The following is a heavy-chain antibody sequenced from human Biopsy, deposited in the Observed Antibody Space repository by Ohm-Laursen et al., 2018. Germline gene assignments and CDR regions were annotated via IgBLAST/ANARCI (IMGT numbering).Heavy chain of an antibody. CDR3: ARTGTYYHDSSLYYFYGLDL. Sequence: SSVKVSCKASGYSFTSYGISWVRQAPGQGLEWLGVIIAPSGTTNSAQRFQGRLSITADESATSVYMELSSLTSEDTAVYYCARTGTYYHDSSLYYFYGLDLWGQGSTVTVFS. CDR1: GYSFTSYG. J-gene: IGHJ6*02. V-gene: IGHV1-69*01. D-gene: IGHD3-22*01. CDR2: IIAPSGTT.